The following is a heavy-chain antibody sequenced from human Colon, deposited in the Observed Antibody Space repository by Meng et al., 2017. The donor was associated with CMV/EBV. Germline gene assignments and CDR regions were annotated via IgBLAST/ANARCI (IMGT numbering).Heavy chain of an antibody. D-gene: IGHD1-26*01. Sequence: ASVKVSCKASGYRFTSYGIDWVRQAPGQGLEWMGWISVYHGNTAYAHKFHDRVPMTADTSTKTAYMELRSLRSDDTAVYSCARGRGTYLAYFDCWGQGTLVTVSS. V-gene: IGHV1-18*01. CDR1: GYRFTSYG. J-gene: IGHJ4*02. CDR2: ISVYHGNT. CDR3: ARGRGTYLAYFDC.